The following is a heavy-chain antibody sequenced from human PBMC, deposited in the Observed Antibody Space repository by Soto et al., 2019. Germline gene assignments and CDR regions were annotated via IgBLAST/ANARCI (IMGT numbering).Heavy chain of an antibody. V-gene: IGHV4-34*01. CDR3: ARGRAYSGSYYDFDY. J-gene: IGHJ4*02. CDR1: GGSFSGYY. Sequence: SETLSLTCAVYGGSFSGYYWSCIRQPPGKGLEWIGEINHSGSTNYNPSIKSRVTISVDTSKNQFSLKLSSVTAADTAVYYCARGRAYSGSYYDFDYWGQGTLVTVSS. CDR2: INHSGST. D-gene: IGHD1-26*01.